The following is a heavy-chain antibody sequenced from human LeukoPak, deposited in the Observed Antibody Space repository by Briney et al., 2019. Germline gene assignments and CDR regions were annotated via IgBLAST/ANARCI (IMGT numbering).Heavy chain of an antibody. Sequence: GGSLRLSCAASGFTFRSYAMSWVRQAPGKGLEWVSAISDSGGSTFYADSVKGRFTISRDNSKNTLYLQMNSLRAEDTAVYYCAKDGSMVAIDYFDYWGQGTLVTVSS. V-gene: IGHV3-23*01. CDR2: ISDSGGST. D-gene: IGHD5-12*01. J-gene: IGHJ4*02. CDR3: AKDGSMVAIDYFDY. CDR1: GFTFRSYA.